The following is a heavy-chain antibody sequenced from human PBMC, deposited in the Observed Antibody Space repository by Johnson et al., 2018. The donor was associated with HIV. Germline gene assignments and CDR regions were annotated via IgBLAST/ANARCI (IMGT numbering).Heavy chain of an antibody. CDR1: GFAFSSYG. J-gene: IGHJ3*02. CDR2: IRYDGGNK. V-gene: IGHV3-30*02. D-gene: IGHD3-3*01. Sequence: QVQLVESGGGVVQPGGSLRLSCVASGFAFSSYGMHWVRQAPGKGLEWVSFIRYDGGNKSYGDSVKGRFTISRDNSKNTLYVQMISLRAEDTAVYYCAKERSTYYNFWSGRAGNDAFDIWGQGTMVTVSS. CDR3: AKERSTYYNFWSGRAGNDAFDI.